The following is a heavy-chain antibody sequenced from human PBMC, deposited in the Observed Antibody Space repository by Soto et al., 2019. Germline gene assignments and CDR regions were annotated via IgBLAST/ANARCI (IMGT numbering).Heavy chain of an antibody. Sequence: FNTSGDSISGYSSSWLRQDNVGGRDGMGGIIPIFGTANYAQKFQGRVTITADESTSTAYMELSSLRSEDTAVYYCAIRLRRAVAGTYLVGALDYWGKRTLVPVSS. D-gene: IGHD6-19*01. CDR3: AIRLRRAVAGTYLVGALDY. CDR1: GDSISGYS. J-gene: IGHJ4*02. CDR2: IIPIFGTA. V-gene: IGHV1-69*01.